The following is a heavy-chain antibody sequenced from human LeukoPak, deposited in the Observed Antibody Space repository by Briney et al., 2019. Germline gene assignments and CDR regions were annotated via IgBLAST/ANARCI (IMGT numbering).Heavy chain of an antibody. Sequence: GASVKVSCKASGYTFTSYGISWVRQAPGQGLEWMGWISAYNGNTNYAQNLQGRVTMTTHTSTSTAYMELRSLRSDDAALYYCARDVGSSGWYTFDYWGQGTLVTVSS. J-gene: IGHJ4*02. D-gene: IGHD6-19*01. CDR2: ISAYNGNT. CDR3: ARDVGSSGWYTFDY. CDR1: GYTFTSYG. V-gene: IGHV1-18*01.